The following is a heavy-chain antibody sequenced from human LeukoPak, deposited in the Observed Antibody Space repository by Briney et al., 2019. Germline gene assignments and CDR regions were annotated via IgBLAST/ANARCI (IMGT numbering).Heavy chain of an antibody. V-gene: IGHV4-4*02. CDR1: GGSISSSNW. CDR2: IYHSRST. D-gene: IGHD6-13*01. Sequence: PSETLSLTCAVSGGSISSSNWWSWVRQPPGKGLEWIGEIYHSRSTNNNPSLKSRVTISVDKSKNQFSLKLSSVTAADTAVYYCARAVSWTDYYYYMDVWSKGTTVTVSS. CDR3: ARAVSWTDYYYYMDV. J-gene: IGHJ6*03.